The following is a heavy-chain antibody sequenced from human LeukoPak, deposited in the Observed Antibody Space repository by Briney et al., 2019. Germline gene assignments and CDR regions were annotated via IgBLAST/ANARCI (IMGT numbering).Heavy chain of an antibody. J-gene: IGHJ6*02. CDR1: GFSFSSDW. Sequence: PGGSLRLSCAAPGFSFSSDWMSWVRQVPGKGLEWVSTISESGANTHYAASVKGRFTISRDDSKNTLYVQMNSLRVEDTAIYYCTIQCSGSSCRLPDVWGQGTTVTVSS. D-gene: IGHD2-15*01. CDR3: TIQCSGSSCRLPDV. V-gene: IGHV3-23*01. CDR2: ISESGANT.